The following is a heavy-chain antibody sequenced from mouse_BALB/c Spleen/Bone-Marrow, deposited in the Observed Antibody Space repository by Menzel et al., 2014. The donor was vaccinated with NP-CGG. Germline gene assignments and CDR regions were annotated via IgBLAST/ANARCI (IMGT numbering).Heavy chain of an antibody. Sequence: VKLVESGPELMKSGASVKISCKATGYTFSSYWIEWVKQRPGHGLEWIGEILPGSGNTHYNEKFKGKAPFTADTSSNTAYMQLSSLTSEDSAVYYCTRQGFACWGQGTLVTVSA. CDR3: TRQGFAC. J-gene: IGHJ3*01. CDR2: ILPGSGNT. V-gene: IGHV1-9*01. CDR1: GYTFSSYW.